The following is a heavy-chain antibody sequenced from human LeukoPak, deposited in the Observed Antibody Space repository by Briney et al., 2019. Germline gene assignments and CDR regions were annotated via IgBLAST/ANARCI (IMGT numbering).Heavy chain of an antibody. CDR2: ISADSGDT. CDR1: GYTFTSYG. D-gene: IGHD3-10*01. Sequence: GASVKVSCKASGYTFTSYGISWVRQAPGQGLEWMGWISADSGDTRYAQKFQGRVTLTTDASTTTVYMELRTLTSDDTALYYCARDYYARRGCHEDCFDPWGQGTLVIVSS. CDR3: ARDYYARRGCHEDCFDP. V-gene: IGHV1-18*01. J-gene: IGHJ5*02.